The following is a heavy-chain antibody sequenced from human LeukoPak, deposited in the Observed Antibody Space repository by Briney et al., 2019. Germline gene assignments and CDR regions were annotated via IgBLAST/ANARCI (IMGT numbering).Heavy chain of an antibody. V-gene: IGHV4-61*02. CDR1: GGSISSSSYY. J-gene: IGHJ4*02. CDR2: IHTSGST. Sequence: PSETLSLTCTVSGGSISSSSYYWSWIRQPAGKGLEWIGRIHTSGSTNYNPSLKSRVTMSVDTSKNQFSLKLSSVTAADTAVYYCARDIYYYDSSGSQTLDYWGQGTLVTVSS. CDR3: ARDIYYYDSSGSQTLDY. D-gene: IGHD3-22*01.